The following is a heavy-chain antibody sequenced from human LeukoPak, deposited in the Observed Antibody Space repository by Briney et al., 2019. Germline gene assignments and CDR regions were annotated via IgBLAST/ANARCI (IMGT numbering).Heavy chain of an antibody. D-gene: IGHD2-2*01. CDR2: ISANAVST. J-gene: IGHJ6*03. CDR1: RFTFSNYT. V-gene: IGHV3-23*01. CDR3: ASMPSTEIYYFYYMDV. Sequence: GGSLRLSCADSRFTFSNYTMNWVRQAPGKGLEWVSGISANAVSTYYADSVKGRFTISRDNSKNTLYLHMDRLGTEDTAVYYCASMPSTEIYYFYYMDVWGKGTTVTVSS.